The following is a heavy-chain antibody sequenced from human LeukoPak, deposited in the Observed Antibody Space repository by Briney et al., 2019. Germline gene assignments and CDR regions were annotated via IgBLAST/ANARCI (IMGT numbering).Heavy chain of an antibody. J-gene: IGHJ3*02. V-gene: IGHV3-53*04. D-gene: IGHD6-13*01. Sequence: GGSLRLSCAASGFTVSSNYMSWVRQAPVKGLEWVSVIYSGGSTYYADSVKGRFTISRHNSKNTLYLQMNSLRAEDTAVYYCARDSGVSSSWYHAFDIWGQGTMVTVSS. CDR1: GFTVSSNY. CDR2: IYSGGST. CDR3: ARDSGVSSSWYHAFDI.